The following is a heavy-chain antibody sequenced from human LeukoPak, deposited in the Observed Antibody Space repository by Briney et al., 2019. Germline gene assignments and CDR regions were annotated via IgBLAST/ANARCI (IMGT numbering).Heavy chain of an antibody. D-gene: IGHD2-21*02. CDR3: ATAYCGGDCYPGYFQH. J-gene: IGHJ1*01. CDR1: GGTFSSYA. V-gene: IGHV1-69*13. Sequence: ASVKVSCKASGGTFSSYAISWVRQAPGQGLEWMGGIIPIFGTANYAQKFQGRVTITADESTSTAYMELSSLRSEDTAVYYCATAYCGGDCYPGYFQHWGQGTLVTVSS. CDR2: IIPIFGTA.